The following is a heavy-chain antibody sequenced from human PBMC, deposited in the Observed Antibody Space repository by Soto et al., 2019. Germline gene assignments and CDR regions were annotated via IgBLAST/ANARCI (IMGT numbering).Heavy chain of an antibody. V-gene: IGHV4-34*01. D-gene: IGHD1-20*01. CDR3: ARGRNNQSKYRKLSSTSEIYY. CDR2: INHSGST. J-gene: IGHJ4*02. Sequence: SETLSLTCAVYGGSFSGYYWSWIRQPPGKGLEWIGEINHSGSTNYNPSLKSRVTISVDTSKNQFSLKLSSVTAADTAVYYCARGRNNQSKYRKLSSTSEIYYWGQGTLVTVSS. CDR1: GGSFSGYY.